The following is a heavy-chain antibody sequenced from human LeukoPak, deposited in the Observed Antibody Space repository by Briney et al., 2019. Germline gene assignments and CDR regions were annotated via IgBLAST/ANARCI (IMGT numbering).Heavy chain of an antibody. D-gene: IGHD5-12*01. V-gene: IGHV4-34*01. CDR2: INHSGST. CDR1: GGSFSVYY. Sequence: PSETLSLTCAVYGGSFSVYYWSWIRQPPGKGLEWIGEINHSGSTNYNPSLKSRVTISVDTSKNQFSLKLGSVTAADTAVYYCAKSDYDLGYFDLWGRGTLVTVSS. CDR3: AKSDYDLGYFDL. J-gene: IGHJ2*01.